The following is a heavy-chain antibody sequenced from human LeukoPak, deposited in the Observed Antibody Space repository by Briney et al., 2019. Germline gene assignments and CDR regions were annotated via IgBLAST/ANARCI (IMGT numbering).Heavy chain of an antibody. J-gene: IGHJ4*02. CDR2: IKQDGSEK. Sequence: GGSLRLSCAASGFTFSSYWMSWVRQAPGKGLEWVANIKQDGSEKYYVDSVKGRFTISRDNAKNSLYLQMNSLRAEETAVYYCAREGRGTMVRGVINDYWGQGTLVTVSS. CDR1: GFTFSSYW. V-gene: IGHV3-7*03. CDR3: AREGRGTMVRGVINDY. D-gene: IGHD3-10*01.